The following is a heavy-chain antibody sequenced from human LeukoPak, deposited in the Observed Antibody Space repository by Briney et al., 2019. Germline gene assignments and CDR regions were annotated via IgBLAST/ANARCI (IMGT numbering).Heavy chain of an antibody. D-gene: IGHD3-3*01. CDR1: GFTFSSYA. CDR2: ISSSSSYM. J-gene: IGHJ4*02. V-gene: IGHV3-21*01. CDR3: ARDRGEGGYDFSSGYYF. Sequence: GGSPRLSCAASGFTFSSYAMSWVRQAPGKGLEWVSSISSSSSYMYYADAVKGRFTISRDNAKNSLYLQMNSLRAEDTAVYYCARDRGEGGYDFSSGYYFWGQGTLVTVSS.